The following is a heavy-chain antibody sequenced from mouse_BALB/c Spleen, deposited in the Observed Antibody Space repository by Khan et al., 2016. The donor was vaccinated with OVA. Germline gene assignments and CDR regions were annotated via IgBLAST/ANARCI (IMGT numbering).Heavy chain of an antibody. CDR3: ERVDIIYYCNYAYYFDY. Sequence: EVQLVETGGGLVQPGGSLKLSCAASGFTFSSYGMSWVRQTPDKRLELVATINTNVGSTYYPDSVKGRFTISRDNAKNTLYLQMSSLKSEDTAMYYCERVDIIYYCNYAYYFDYWGQGTTLTGST. CDR2: INTNVGST. J-gene: IGHJ2*01. V-gene: IGHV5-6-3*01. D-gene: IGHD2-1*01. CDR1: GFTFSSYG.